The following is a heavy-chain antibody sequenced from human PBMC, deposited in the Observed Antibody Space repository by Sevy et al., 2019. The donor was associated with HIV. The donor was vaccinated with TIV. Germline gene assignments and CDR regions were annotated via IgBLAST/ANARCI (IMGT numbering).Heavy chain of an antibody. Sequence: GGSLRLSCAASGFTFTDYILHWVRQAPGKGLEWVAVIWYDGTQKYYADSVKGRFTISRDTNKDTLFLQMNRLINEDTDVYFGVREQDYCSGKYYTAPFKYWGQGTLVTVSS. J-gene: IGHJ4*02. CDR1: GFTFTDYI. CDR3: VREQDYCSGKYYTAPFKY. D-gene: IGHD3-10*01. CDR2: IWYDGTQK. V-gene: IGHV3-33*01.